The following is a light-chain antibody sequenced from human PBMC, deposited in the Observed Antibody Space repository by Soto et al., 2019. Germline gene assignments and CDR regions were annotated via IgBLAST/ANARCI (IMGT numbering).Light chain of an antibody. Sequence: DIQMTQSPSTLSASVGDRVTITCRASQSISNWLAWYQQKSGKAPKLLIYHASTLESRVPSRFSGSGSGTDFALTITSLQPDDFATYYCQQYSSYPLSFGGGTKVEIK. CDR2: HAS. V-gene: IGKV1-5*01. CDR3: QQYSSYPLS. J-gene: IGKJ4*01. CDR1: QSISNW.